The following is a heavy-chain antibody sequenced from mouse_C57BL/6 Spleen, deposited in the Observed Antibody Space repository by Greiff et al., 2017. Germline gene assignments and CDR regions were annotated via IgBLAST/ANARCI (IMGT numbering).Heavy chain of an antibody. CDR1: GYTFTSYW. D-gene: IGHD1-1*01. CDR2: INPSNGGT. V-gene: IGHV1-53*01. CDR3: ARTLYYYGSSPWFAY. J-gene: IGHJ3*01. Sequence: QVQLQQSGTELVKPGASVKLSCKASGYTFTSYWMHWVKQRPGQGLEWIGNINPSNGGTNHNEKFKSKATLTVDKSSSTAYMQLSSLTSEDSAVYYCARTLYYYGSSPWFAYWGQGTLVTVSA.